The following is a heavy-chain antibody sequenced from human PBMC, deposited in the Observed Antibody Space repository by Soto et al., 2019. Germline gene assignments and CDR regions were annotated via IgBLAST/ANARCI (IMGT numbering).Heavy chain of an antibody. Sequence: PGGSLRLSCAASGFTFSSYEINWVRQAPGKGLEWVSYISSSGSTIYYADSVKGRFTISRDNAKNSLYLQMNSLRAEDTAVYYCARDGTAAGRRFDYWGQGTLVTVSS. CDR2: ISSSGSTI. J-gene: IGHJ4*02. CDR1: GFTFSSYE. CDR3: ARDGTAAGRRFDY. D-gene: IGHD6-13*01. V-gene: IGHV3-48*03.